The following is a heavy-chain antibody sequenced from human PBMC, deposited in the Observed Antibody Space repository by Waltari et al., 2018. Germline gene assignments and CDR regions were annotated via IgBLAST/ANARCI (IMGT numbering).Heavy chain of an antibody. J-gene: IGHJ2*01. CDR1: GGSISSYY. CDR2: TYTSGST. Sequence: QVQLQESGPGLVKPSETLSLTCTVSGGSISSYYWSWIRQPAGKGLEGIGRTYTSGSTNYYPSLERRVAMSVDTSKNRFSLMLGSVTAADAAVYYCARDEGYGDYVSDWYFDLWGRGTLVTVSS. D-gene: IGHD4-17*01. V-gene: IGHV4-4*07. CDR3: ARDEGYGDYVSDWYFDL.